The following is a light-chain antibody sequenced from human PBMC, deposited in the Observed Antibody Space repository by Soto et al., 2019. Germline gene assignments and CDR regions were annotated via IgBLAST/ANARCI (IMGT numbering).Light chain of an antibody. CDR2: GAS. J-gene: IGKJ1*01. V-gene: IGKV3-15*01. Sequence: EIVMTQSPATLSVSPGERATLSCRASQSVSSNLAWYQQKPGQAPSILIYGASTRSTGIPARFSGSGSGTEFTLTISSLQSEDFAVYYCQQYNNWPRTFGQGTKVEIK. CDR1: QSVSSN. CDR3: QQYNNWPRT.